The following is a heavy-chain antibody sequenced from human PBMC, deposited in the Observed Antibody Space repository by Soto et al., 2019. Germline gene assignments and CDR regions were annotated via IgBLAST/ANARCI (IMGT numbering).Heavy chain of an antibody. D-gene: IGHD5-12*01. CDR2: INHSGST. J-gene: IGHJ4*02. CDR3: ARGKEDIVATIYHY. V-gene: IGHV4-34*01. Sequence: PSETLSLTCAVYGGSFSGYYWSWIRQPPGKGLEWIGEINHSGSTNYNPSLKSRVTISVDTSKNQFSLKLSSVTAADTAVYYCARGKEDIVATIYHYWGQGTLVTVSS. CDR1: GGSFSGYY.